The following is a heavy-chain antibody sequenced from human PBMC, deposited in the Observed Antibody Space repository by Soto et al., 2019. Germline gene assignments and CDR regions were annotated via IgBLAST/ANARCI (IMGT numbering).Heavy chain of an antibody. D-gene: IGHD6-13*01. V-gene: IGHV3-48*01. CDR1: GFTFSSYS. Sequence: PGGSLRLSCAASGFTFSSYSMNWVRQAPGKGLEWVSYISSSSSTIYYADSVKGRFTISRDNAENSLCLQMNSLRAEDTAVYYCAGNVAAAGTDYWGQGTLVTVSS. CDR3: AGNVAAAGTDY. J-gene: IGHJ4*02. CDR2: ISSSSSTI.